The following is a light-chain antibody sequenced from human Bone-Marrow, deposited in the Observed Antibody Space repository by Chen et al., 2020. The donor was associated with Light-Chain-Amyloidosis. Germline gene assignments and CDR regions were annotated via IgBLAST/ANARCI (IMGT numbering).Light chain of an antibody. CDR2: DDS. CDR3: QVWDRSSDRPV. V-gene: IGLV3-21*02. CDR1: SIGSTS. J-gene: IGLJ3*02. Sequence: SYVLTQPSSVSVAPGPTATIACRGNSIGSTSVHWSQQTPGKAPLLVVYDDSDRPAGSPERLSGSNAGNTATLAVSRVEAGEEADYYCQVWDRSSDRPVFGGGTKLTVL.